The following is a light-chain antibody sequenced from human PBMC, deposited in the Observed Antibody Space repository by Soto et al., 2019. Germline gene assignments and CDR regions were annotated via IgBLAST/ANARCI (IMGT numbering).Light chain of an antibody. J-gene: IGKJ1*01. Sequence: DIVMTQSPLSLPVTPGEPASISCRSSQSLLHDNGYNYLDWYLQKPGQSTQLLIYLGSNRASGVPDRFSGSAAGTDFTLKISRVGAEDAGIYYCMQALQAPWTCGQGTKVEIK. CDR1: QSLLHDNGYNY. CDR3: MQALQAPWT. V-gene: IGKV2-28*01. CDR2: LGS.